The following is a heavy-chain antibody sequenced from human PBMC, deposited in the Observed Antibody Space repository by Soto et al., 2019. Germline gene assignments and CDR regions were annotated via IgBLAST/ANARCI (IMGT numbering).Heavy chain of an antibody. V-gene: IGHV4-59*01. CDR3: ARISPDRNWNQNLDY. J-gene: IGHJ4*02. D-gene: IGHD1-1*01. CDR1: GGSISSYY. CDR2: IYYSGST. Sequence: SETLSLTCTVSGGSISSYYWSWIRQPPGKGLEWIGYIYYSGSTNYNPSLKSRVTISVDTSKNQFSLKLSSVTAADTAVYYCARISPDRNWNQNLDYWGQGTLVTVSS.